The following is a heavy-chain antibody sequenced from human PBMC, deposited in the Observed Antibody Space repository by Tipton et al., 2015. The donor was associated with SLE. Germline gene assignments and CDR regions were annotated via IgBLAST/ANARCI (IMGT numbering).Heavy chain of an antibody. D-gene: IGHD7-27*01. CDR3: ARKLGIWYFDL. J-gene: IGHJ2*01. V-gene: IGHV3-53*01. Sequence: SLRLSCAASGFTVSSNYMSWVRQAPGTGLEWVSVIYSGGSTYYADSVKGRFTISRDNSKNTLYLQMNSLRAEDTAVYYCARKLGIWYFDLWGRGTLVTVSS. CDR2: IYSGGST. CDR1: GFTVSSNY.